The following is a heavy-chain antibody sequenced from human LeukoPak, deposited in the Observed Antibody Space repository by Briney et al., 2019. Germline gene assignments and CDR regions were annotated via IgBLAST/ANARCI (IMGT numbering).Heavy chain of an antibody. CDR3: AKGRSSTWSFDF. Sequence: PGRSLRLSCAASGFTFSTYGMHWVRQAPGKGLEWVAVISYDGSNKYYADSVKGRFTISRDDSKNTLYLQMDCLRPEDTAVYYCAKGRSSTWSFDFWGQGTLVTVSS. J-gene: IGHJ4*02. V-gene: IGHV3-30*18. CDR2: ISYDGSNK. D-gene: IGHD6-13*01. CDR1: GFTFSTYG.